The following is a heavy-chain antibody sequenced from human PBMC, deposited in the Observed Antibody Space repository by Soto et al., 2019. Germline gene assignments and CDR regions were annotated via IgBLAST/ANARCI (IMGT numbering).Heavy chain of an antibody. CDR1: GGSISSSSYY. Sequence: PSETLSLTCTVSGGSISSSSYYWGWIRQPPGKGLEWIGSIYYIVSTYYNPSLKSRVTISVDTTKNQFSLKLSSVTAAYTAVYYCARGVPAATYYFDYWGQGTLVTVSS. V-gene: IGHV4-39*01. CDR2: IYYIVST. J-gene: IGHJ4*02. D-gene: IGHD2-2*01. CDR3: ARGVPAATYYFDY.